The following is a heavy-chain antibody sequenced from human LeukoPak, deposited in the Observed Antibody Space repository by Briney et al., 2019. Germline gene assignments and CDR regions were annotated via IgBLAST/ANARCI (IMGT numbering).Heavy chain of an antibody. V-gene: IGHV4-39*01. CDR2: IYYSGST. CDR3: ARLYYENWYFDR. D-gene: IGHD1-26*01. J-gene: IGHJ2*01. CDR1: GGSISSSSYY. Sequence: PSETLSLTCTVSGGSISSSSYYWGWIRQPPGKGLEWIGSIYYSGSTYYNPSLKSRVTISVDTSKNQFSLKLSSVTAADTAVYYCARLYYENWYFDRWAVAPWSLSPQ.